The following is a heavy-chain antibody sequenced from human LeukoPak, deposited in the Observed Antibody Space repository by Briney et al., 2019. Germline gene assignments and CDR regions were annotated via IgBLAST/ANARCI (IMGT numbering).Heavy chain of an antibody. CDR1: GFTFGDYL. V-gene: IGHV3-11*01. Sequence: GGSLRLSCSASGFTFGDYLMSWIRQAPGKGLGWVSYIDTSGSSLYYTDSVQGRFTISRDNAKNSLYLQMDSLRVEDTAVYYCARASYNWNWGQGVLVAVSS. J-gene: IGHJ1*01. D-gene: IGHD1-20*01. CDR2: IDTSGSSL. CDR3: ARASYNWN.